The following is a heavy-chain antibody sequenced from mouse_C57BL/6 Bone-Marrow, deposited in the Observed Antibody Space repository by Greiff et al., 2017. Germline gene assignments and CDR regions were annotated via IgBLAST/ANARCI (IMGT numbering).Heavy chain of an antibody. CDR2: IWSGGST. CDR3: AAHYYGSPYFDV. CDR1: GFSLTSYG. D-gene: IGHD1-1*01. V-gene: IGHV2-2*01. J-gene: IGHJ1*03. Sequence: VKLVESGPGLVQPSQSLSITCTVSGFSLTSYGVHWVRQSPGKGLEWLGVIWSGGSTDYNAAFISRLSISKDNSKSQFFFKMNSLQADDTAIYYCAAHYYGSPYFDVWGTGTTVTVSS.